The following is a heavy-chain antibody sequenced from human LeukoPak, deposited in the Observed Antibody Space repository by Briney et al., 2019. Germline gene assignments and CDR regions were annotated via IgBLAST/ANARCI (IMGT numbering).Heavy chain of an antibody. Sequence: PGGSLRLSCAASGFAFNIYAMTWVRQAPGKGLEWVSTISGDSATPYYADSVKGRFTTSRDNSKNTLYLQMNSLRAEDTAVYYCAKGDVLLWPRYYFDYWGQGTLVTVSS. CDR1: GFAFNIYA. CDR2: ISGDSATP. D-gene: IGHD3-10*01. CDR3: AKGDVLLWPRYYFDY. V-gene: IGHV3-23*01. J-gene: IGHJ4*02.